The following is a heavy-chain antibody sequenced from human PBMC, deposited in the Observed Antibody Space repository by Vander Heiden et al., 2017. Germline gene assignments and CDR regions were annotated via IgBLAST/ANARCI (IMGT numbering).Heavy chain of an antibody. Sequence: QLQLQESGPGLVKPSETLSLSCTVSGASISSSSYYWGCIRQPPGKGLEWIGTIYYSGSTYYNSSLKSRVTISIDTSKNQFSLKLSSVTAADTAVYYCARQAYCSSISCYKFDYWGQGTLVTVSS. CDR2: IYYSGST. J-gene: IGHJ4*02. V-gene: IGHV4-39*01. CDR1: GASISSSSYY. CDR3: ARQAYCSSISCYKFDY. D-gene: IGHD2-2*02.